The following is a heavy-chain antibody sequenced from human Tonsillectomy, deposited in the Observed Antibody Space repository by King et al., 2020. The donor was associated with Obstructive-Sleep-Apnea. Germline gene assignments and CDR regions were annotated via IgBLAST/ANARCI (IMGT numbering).Heavy chain of an antibody. J-gene: IGHJ3*02. CDR3: ARDYGDYGLAGAFDI. D-gene: IGHD4-17*01. Sequence: QLQESGPGLVKPSETLSLTCTVSGGSISSSSYYWGWIRQPPGKGLEWIGSIYYSGSTYYNPSLKSRVTISVDTSKNQFSLKVNSVTAADTAVYYCARDYGDYGLAGAFDIWGQGTMVTVSS. CDR1: GGSISSSSYY. CDR2: IYYSGST. V-gene: IGHV4-39*07.